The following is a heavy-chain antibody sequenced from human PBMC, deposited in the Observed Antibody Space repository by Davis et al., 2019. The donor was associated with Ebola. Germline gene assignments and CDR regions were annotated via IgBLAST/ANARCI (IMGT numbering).Heavy chain of an antibody. J-gene: IGHJ6*02. CDR1: GFSFSSYG. Sequence: PGGSLRLSCAASGFSFSSYGMHWVRQAPGKGLEWVAVISYDGSNEYYADSVKGRFTVSRDNSKNTLYLQMNSLRAEDTAVYYCAKVIKYSSSWDSYYFYYYGMDVWGQGTTVTVSS. D-gene: IGHD6-13*01. CDR3: AKVIKYSSSWDSYYFYYYGMDV. CDR2: ISYDGSNE. V-gene: IGHV3-30*18.